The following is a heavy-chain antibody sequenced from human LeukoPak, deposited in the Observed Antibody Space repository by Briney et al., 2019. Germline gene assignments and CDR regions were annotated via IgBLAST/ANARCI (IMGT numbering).Heavy chain of an antibody. CDR1: GGSISSYY. CDR2: IYTSGST. J-gene: IGHJ6*03. D-gene: IGHD4-11*01. Sequence: PSETLSLTCTVSGGSISSYYWSWIRQPAGKGLEWIGRIYTSGSTNYNPSLKSRVTISVDTSKNQFSLKLSSVTAADTAVYYCARGNTVTTPYYYYYYMDVWGKGTTVTVSS. V-gene: IGHV4-4*07. CDR3: ARGNTVTTPYYYYYYMDV.